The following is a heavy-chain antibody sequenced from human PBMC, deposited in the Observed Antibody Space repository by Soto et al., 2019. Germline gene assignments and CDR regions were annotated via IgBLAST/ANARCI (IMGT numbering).Heavy chain of an antibody. CDR1: GYGFTSYG. Sequence: VSVKVSCKASGYGFTSYGMSWVRQAPGQGLEWMGWISAYNGNTNYAQKLQGRVTMTTDTSTSTAYMELRSLRPDDTAVYYCARDLASRCSRNSCYGYWFDPWGQGTLVTVSS. J-gene: IGHJ5*02. CDR2: ISAYNGNT. CDR3: ARDLASRCSRNSCYGYWFDP. D-gene: IGHD2-2*01. V-gene: IGHV1-18*01.